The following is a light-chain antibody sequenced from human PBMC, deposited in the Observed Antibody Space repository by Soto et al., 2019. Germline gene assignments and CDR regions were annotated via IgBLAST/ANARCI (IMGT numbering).Light chain of an antibody. Sequence: EILLTQSPGTLSLSPGERATLSCSASQSVSSTYLSWYQLKPGQAPRLLIYGASSRSTGIPDRFSGSGSGTDFTLTICRLEPEYFAVYYCQQYGFSFRAFGQGTKV. CDR1: QSVSSTY. CDR2: GAS. CDR3: QQYGFSFRA. V-gene: IGKV3-20*01. J-gene: IGKJ1*01.